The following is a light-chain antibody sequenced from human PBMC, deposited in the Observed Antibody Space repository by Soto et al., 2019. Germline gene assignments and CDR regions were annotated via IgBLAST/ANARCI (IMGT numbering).Light chain of an antibody. CDR3: TSCITANTRCV. Sequence: LTQPASVSGSPGQSITISCTGTSSDIGRYNYVSWFQQHPGKVPKLVIFEVNYRPSGVSDRFSGSKSGNTASLTITGLQAEDEADYYCTSCITANTRCVFGSGTKVTVL. V-gene: IGLV2-14*01. CDR1: SSDIGRYNY. CDR2: EVN. J-gene: IGLJ1*01.